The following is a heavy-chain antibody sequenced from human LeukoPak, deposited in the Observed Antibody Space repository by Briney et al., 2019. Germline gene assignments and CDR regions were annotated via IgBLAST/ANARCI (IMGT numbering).Heavy chain of an antibody. D-gene: IGHD2-2*01. J-gene: IGHJ3*02. CDR3: ARVEVVVPAAPDAFDI. V-gene: IGHV4-4*02. CDR1: GGSISSSNW. CDR2: IYHSGST. Sequence: PSETLSLTCAVSGGSISSSNWWSWVRQPPGKGLEWIGEIYHSGSTNYNPSLKSRVTISVDKSKNQFSLKLSSVTAADAAVYYCARVEVVVPAAPDAFDIWGQGTMVTVSS.